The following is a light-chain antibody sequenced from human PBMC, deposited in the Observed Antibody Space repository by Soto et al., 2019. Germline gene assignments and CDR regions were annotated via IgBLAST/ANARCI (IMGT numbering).Light chain of an antibody. J-gene: IGLJ1*01. Sequence: QSALTHPASVSWSPGHSITISFTGTISYIGAYNSVSWYQQYPGRAPKLMIYEVSNRPSLGSARFSDSKSGNTASLNISGLKAEDEADYYCNSRGGSRPYYVFGTGTKVTVL. CDR1: ISYIGAYNS. CDR3: NSRGGSRPYYV. V-gene: IGLV2-14*01. CDR2: EVS.